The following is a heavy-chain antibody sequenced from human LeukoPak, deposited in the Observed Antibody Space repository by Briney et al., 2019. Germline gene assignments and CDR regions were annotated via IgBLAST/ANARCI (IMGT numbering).Heavy chain of an antibody. CDR2: IYYSGST. Sequence: SETLSLTCTVSGGSISSSSYYWGWIRQPPGKGLEWIGSIYYSGSTYYNPSLKSRVTMSVDTSKNQFSLKLSSVTAADTAVYYCARPGHDYSTLDVWGQGTTVTVSS. D-gene: IGHD4-11*01. CDR3: ARPGHDYSTLDV. J-gene: IGHJ6*02. V-gene: IGHV4-39*01. CDR1: GGSISSSSYY.